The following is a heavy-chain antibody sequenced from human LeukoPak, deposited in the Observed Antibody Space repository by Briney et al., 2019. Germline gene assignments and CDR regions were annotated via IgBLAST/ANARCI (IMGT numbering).Heavy chain of an antibody. CDR1: GFTFSRYA. J-gene: IGHJ3*02. Sequence: GGSLRLSCAASGFTFSRYAMSWVRQAPGKGLEWVSSISGSGVSTYYADSVKGRFTISRDNSKNTLYLQMTSLRAGDTAVYYCANLDIVIIPAAAGHHDAFDIWGPGTMVTVSS. CDR3: ANLDIVIIPAAAGHHDAFDI. V-gene: IGHV3-23*01. CDR2: ISGSGVST. D-gene: IGHD2-2*01.